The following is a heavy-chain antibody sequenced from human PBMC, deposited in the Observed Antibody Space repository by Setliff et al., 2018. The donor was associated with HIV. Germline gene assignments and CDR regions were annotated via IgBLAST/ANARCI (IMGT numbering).Heavy chain of an antibody. J-gene: IGHJ6*03. CDR2: IYTSGST. CDR1: GGSITSGSYY. D-gene: IGHD2-21*02. V-gene: IGHV4-61*09. CDR3: AKLENGDEGGYVDV. Sequence: SETLSLTCTVSGGSITSGSYYWSWIRQPAGKGLEWIGHIYTSGSTNYNPSLKSRVTISVDSSKNQFFLRLSSVTAADTAVYYCAKLENGDEGGYVDVWGKGTTVTVSS.